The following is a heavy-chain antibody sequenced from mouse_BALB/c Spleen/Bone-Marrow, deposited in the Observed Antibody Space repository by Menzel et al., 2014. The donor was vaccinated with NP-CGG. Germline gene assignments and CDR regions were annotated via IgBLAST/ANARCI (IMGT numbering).Heavy chain of an antibody. CDR2: ISSGSSTI. Sequence: EVQGVESGGGLVQPGGSRKLSCAASGFTFSSFGMHWVRQAPEKGLEWVAYISSGSSTIYYADTVKGRFTISRDNPKNTLFLQMTSLRSEDTAMYYCARRGSNLWYFDVWGAGTTVTVSS. V-gene: IGHV5-17*02. D-gene: IGHD1-1*01. J-gene: IGHJ1*01. CDR1: GFTFSSFG. CDR3: ARRGSNLWYFDV.